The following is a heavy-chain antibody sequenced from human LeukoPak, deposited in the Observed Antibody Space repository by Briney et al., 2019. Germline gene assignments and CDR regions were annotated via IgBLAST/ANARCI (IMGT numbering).Heavy chain of an antibody. Sequence: PGGSLRLSCAASGFTFGSNWITWVRQAPEKGLKWVAKIKPDGSDEDYVDSVKGRFTISRDNAKNLLYLQMTGLRAEDTAVYYCARNTVAAAGDSWGQGTLVTVSS. J-gene: IGHJ4*02. CDR2: IKPDGSDE. V-gene: IGHV3-7*01. D-gene: IGHD6-13*01. CDR1: GFTFGSNW. CDR3: ARNTVAAAGDS.